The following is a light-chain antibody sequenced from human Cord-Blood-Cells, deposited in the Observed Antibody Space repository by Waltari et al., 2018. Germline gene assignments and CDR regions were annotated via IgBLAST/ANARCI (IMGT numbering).Light chain of an antibody. CDR3: CSYAGSSTLWV. J-gene: IGLJ3*02. CDR2: EGS. V-gene: IGLV2-23*01. Sequence: SALTQPPSASLSPGQSVTISCTGPTSDFGRYNLAPCYQQHPAKAPKLMIYEGSKRPSGVSNRFSGSKSGNTASLTSSGLQAEDEADYYCCSYAGSSTLWVFGGGTKLTVL. CDR1: TSDFGRYNL.